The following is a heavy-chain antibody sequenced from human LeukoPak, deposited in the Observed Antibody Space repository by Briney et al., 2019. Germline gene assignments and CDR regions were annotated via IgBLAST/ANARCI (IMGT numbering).Heavy chain of an antibody. D-gene: IGHD6-13*01. Sequence: GASVKVSCKASGYTFTSYGISWVRQAPGQGLERMGWISAYNGNANYAQKLQGRVTMTTDTSTSAAYMELRSLRSDDTAVYYCARDLRWYSSSWYSFWGQGTLVTVSS. V-gene: IGHV1-18*01. J-gene: IGHJ4*02. CDR2: ISAYNGNA. CDR3: ARDLRWYSSSWYSF. CDR1: GYTFTSYG.